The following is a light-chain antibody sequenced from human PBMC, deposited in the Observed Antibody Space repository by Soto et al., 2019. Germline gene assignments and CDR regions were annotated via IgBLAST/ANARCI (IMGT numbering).Light chain of an antibody. Sequence: ENVLTQSPGTRSLYRMERARVCCRASQSVTSSYLAWYQQKPGQAPRLLIYGASSRATGIPDRFSGSGSGTDFTLTISRLEPEDFAVYYCQQYGSSPFTFGPGTKVDIK. CDR2: GAS. J-gene: IGKJ3*01. V-gene: IGKV3-20*01. CDR1: QSVTSSY. CDR3: QQYGSSPFT.